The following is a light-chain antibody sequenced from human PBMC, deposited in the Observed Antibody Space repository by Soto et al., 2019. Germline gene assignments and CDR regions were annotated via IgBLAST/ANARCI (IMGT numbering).Light chain of an antibody. CDR2: DAS. CDR1: QSVSSY. Sequence: EIVLTQSPATLSLSPGERATLSCRASQSVSSYLAWYQQKPGQAPSLLIYDASTRANGIPARFSGSGSGTDFTITISSLEPEDFAVYYCQQRSNWPSTFGGGTKVEIK. CDR3: QQRSNWPST. V-gene: IGKV3-11*01. J-gene: IGKJ4*01.